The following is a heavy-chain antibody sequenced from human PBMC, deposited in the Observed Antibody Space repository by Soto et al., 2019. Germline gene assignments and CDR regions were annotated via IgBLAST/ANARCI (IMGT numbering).Heavy chain of an antibody. Sequence: QVQLVQSGAEVKKPGSSVKVSCKASGGTFSSYAISWVQQAPGQGLEWMGGIIPIFGTANYAQKFQGRVTITADESTSTAYMELSSLRSEDTAVYFCARHVPTAGYYYGMDVWGQGTTVTVSS. J-gene: IGHJ6*02. CDR2: IIPIFGTA. D-gene: IGHD2-2*01. V-gene: IGHV1-69*12. CDR1: GGTFSSYA. CDR3: ARHVPTAGYYYGMDV.